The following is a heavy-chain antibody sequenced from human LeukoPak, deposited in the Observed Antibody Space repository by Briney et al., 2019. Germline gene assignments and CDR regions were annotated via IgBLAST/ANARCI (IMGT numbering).Heavy chain of an antibody. Sequence: QSGGSLKLSCTASGFTFSSYAMSWVRQAPGKGLEWVSAISGSGGSTYYADSVKGRFTISRDNSKNTLYLQMNSLRAEDTAVYYCAKGAMAARHGYFDYWGQGTLVTVSS. CDR3: AKGAMAARHGYFDY. D-gene: IGHD6-6*01. V-gene: IGHV3-23*01. CDR1: GFTFSSYA. CDR2: ISGSGGST. J-gene: IGHJ4*02.